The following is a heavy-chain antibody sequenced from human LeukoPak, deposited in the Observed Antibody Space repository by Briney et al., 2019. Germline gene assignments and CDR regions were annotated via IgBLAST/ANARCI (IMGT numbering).Heavy chain of an antibody. CDR1: GFIFTNHW. V-gene: IGHV3-7*01. CDR2: IKEDGREK. D-gene: IGHD6-19*01. CDR3: ATSQTTSGRYGNAFDI. Sequence: PGGSLRLSCVASGFIFTNHWVSWVRQAPGKGLEWVANIKEDGREKYYVDSVKGRFTISRDNAKNSLDLQMNNLRAEDTAVYYCATSQTTSGRYGNAFDIWGQGTTVSVSS. J-gene: IGHJ3*02.